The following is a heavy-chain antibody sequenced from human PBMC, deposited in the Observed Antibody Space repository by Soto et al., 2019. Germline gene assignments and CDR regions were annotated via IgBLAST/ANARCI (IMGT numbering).Heavy chain of an antibody. CDR3: ARGGAGMATKVYYYYGMDV. Sequence: SETLSLTCAVYGGSFSGYYWSWIRQPPGKGLEWIGEINHSGSTNYNPSLKSRVTISVDTSKNQFSLKLSSVTAADMAVYYCARGGAGMATKVYYYYGMDVWGQGTTVTAP. D-gene: IGHD5-12*01. CDR2: INHSGST. J-gene: IGHJ6*02. V-gene: IGHV4-34*01. CDR1: GGSFSGYY.